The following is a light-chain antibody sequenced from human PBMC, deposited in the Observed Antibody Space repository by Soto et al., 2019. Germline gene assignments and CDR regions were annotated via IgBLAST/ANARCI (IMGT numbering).Light chain of an antibody. V-gene: IGKV3-20*01. CDR1: QSVSSNY. Sequence: EIVLTQSPGTLSLSPGERATLSCRASQSVSSNYLAWYQRKPGQAPRLLIYVASSRATDIPNRFSGSGSGTDFTLTITRLEPEDFAVYFCQQYGGSPPTFGQGTKVEIK. CDR2: VAS. CDR3: QQYGGSPPT. J-gene: IGKJ1*01.